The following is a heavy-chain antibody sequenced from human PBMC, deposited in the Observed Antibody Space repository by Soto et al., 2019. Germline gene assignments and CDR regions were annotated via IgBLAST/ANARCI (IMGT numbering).Heavy chain of an antibody. V-gene: IGHV1-69*13. CDR3: ARATTGTPEFDY. CDR2: IIPIFGTA. J-gene: IGHJ4*02. D-gene: IGHD1-1*01. CDR1: GYTLTELS. Sequence: ASVKVSCKVSGYTLTELSMHWVRQAPGQGLEWMGGIIPIFGTANYAQKFQGRVTITADESTSTAYMELSSLRSEDTAVYYCARATTGTPEFDYWGQGTLVTVS.